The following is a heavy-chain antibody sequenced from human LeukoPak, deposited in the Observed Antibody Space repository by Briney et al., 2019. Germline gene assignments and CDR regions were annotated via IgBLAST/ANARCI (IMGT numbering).Heavy chain of an antibody. CDR2: IYYSGST. Sequence: GSLRLSCAASGFTFSDYSMNWVRQAPGKGLEWIGYIYYSGSTNYNPSLKSRVTISVDTSKNQFSLKLSSVTAADTAVYYCASILSGYFDHWGQGTLVTVSS. V-gene: IGHV4-59*01. J-gene: IGHJ4*02. CDR3: ASILSGYFDH. CDR1: GFTFSDYS. D-gene: IGHD3-9*01.